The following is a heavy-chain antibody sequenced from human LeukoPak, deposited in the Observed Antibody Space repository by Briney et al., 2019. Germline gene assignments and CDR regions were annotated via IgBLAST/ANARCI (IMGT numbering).Heavy chain of an antibody. D-gene: IGHD3-22*01. J-gene: IGHJ6*02. CDR1: GGSISSYY. CDR2: IYYSGST. CDR3: ARSYYDRAYYYYGVDV. Sequence: SETLSLTCTVSGGSISSYYWSWIRQPPGKGLEWIGYIYYSGSTNYNPSLKSRVTISVDTSKSQFSLKLSSVTAADTAVYYCARSYYDRAYYYYGVDVWGQGTTVTVSS. V-gene: IGHV4-59*01.